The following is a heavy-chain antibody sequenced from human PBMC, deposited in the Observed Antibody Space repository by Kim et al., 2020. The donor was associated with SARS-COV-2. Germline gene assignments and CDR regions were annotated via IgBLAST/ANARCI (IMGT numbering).Heavy chain of an antibody. V-gene: IGHV3-30*18. CDR1: GFTFSSYG. J-gene: IGHJ6*02. CDR3: AKDRGYGGNYYYYYGMDV. Sequence: GGSLRLSCAASGFTFSSYGMHWVRQAPGKGLEWVAVISYDGSNKYYADSVKGRFTISRDNSKNTLYLQMNSLRAEDTAVYYCAKDRGYGGNYYYYYGMDVWGQGTTVTVSS. D-gene: IGHD4-17*01. CDR2: ISYDGSNK.